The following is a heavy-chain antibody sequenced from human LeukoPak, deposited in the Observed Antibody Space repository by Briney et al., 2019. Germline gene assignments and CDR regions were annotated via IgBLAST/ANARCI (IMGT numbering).Heavy chain of an antibody. CDR3: ARDLTGSLAGAELDY. CDR2: IDPSSTYI. Sequence: PGGSLRLSCAASGFTFRSYSMNWVRQAPGKGLEWVSAIDPSSTYIYYADSVKGRFTISRDNAENSLYLQMNSLRAEDTAVYYCARDLTGSLAGAELDYWGQGTLVTVSS. D-gene: IGHD3-10*01. V-gene: IGHV3-21*01. J-gene: IGHJ4*02. CDR1: GFTFRSYS.